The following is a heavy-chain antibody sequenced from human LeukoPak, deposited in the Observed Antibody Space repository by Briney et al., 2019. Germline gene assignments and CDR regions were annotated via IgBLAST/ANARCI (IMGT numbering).Heavy chain of an antibody. Sequence: SETLSLTCTVSGGSISSYYWSWIRQPPGKGLEWIGYIYYSGSTNYNPSLKSRVTISVDTSKNQFSLKLSSVTAEDTAVYYCARAIRQQLVRDAFDIWGQGTMVTVSS. D-gene: IGHD6-6*01. V-gene: IGHV4-59*01. CDR3: ARAIRQQLVRDAFDI. CDR1: GGSISSYY. J-gene: IGHJ3*02. CDR2: IYYSGST.